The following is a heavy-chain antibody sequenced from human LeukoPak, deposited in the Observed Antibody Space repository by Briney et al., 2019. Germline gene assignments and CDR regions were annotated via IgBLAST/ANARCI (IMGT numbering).Heavy chain of an antibody. Sequence: ASVKVSCKASGYTFTGYYMHWVRQAPGQGLEWMGWNNPNSGGTNYAQKFQGRVTMTRDTSISTAYMELSRLRSDDTAVYYCARDSYIAAAGTCDYWGQGTLVTVSS. CDR1: GYTFTGYY. CDR3: ARDSYIAAAGTCDY. D-gene: IGHD6-13*01. V-gene: IGHV1-2*02. CDR2: NNPNSGGT. J-gene: IGHJ4*02.